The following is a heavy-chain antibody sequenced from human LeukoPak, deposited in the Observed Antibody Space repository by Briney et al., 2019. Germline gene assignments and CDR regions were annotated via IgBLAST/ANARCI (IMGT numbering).Heavy chain of an antibody. CDR2: ISWNSGSI. CDR3: AKAPFGYYDSSGYGIDYFDY. J-gene: IGHJ4*02. D-gene: IGHD3-22*01. Sequence: PGRSLRLSCEASGFTFDDYAMHWVRQAPGKGLEWVSGISWNSGSIGYADSVKGRFTISRDNAKNSLYLQMNSLRAEDTALYYCAKAPFGYYDSSGYGIDYFDYWGQGTLVTVSS. V-gene: IGHV3-9*01. CDR1: GFTFDDYA.